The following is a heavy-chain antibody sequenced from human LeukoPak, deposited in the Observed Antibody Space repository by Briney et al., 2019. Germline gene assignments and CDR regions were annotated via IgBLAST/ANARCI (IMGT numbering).Heavy chain of an antibody. J-gene: IGHJ4*02. CDR1: GFAFSSYE. Sequence: PGGSLRLSCAASGFAFSSYEMNWVRQAPGKGLEWVSAISGSGGSTYYADSVKGRFTISRDNSKNTLYLQMNSLRAEDTAVYYCAKVSMVRGVIFHAFDYWGQGTLVTVSS. CDR3: AKVSMVRGVIFHAFDY. V-gene: IGHV3-23*01. D-gene: IGHD3-10*01. CDR2: ISGSGGST.